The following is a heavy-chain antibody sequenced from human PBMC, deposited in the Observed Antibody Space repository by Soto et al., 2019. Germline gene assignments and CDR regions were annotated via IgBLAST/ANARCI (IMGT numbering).Heavy chain of an antibody. CDR3: ARDQGGCPDY. CDR2: INAGNGNT. J-gene: IGHJ4*02. Sequence: GVSVKVSCKASGYTFTSYAMRWVRQAPGQRLEWMGWINAGNGNTKYSQKFQGRVTITRDTSASTAYMELSSLRFEDTAVYYCARDQGGCPDYWGQGTLDTVSP. CDR1: GYTFTSYA. V-gene: IGHV1-3*01.